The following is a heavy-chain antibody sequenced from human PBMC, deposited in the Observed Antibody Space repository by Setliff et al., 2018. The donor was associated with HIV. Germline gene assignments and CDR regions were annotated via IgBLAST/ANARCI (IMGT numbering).Heavy chain of an antibody. CDR3: AREGPKTYYFDY. V-gene: IGHV1-69*10. CDR2: IIPILGPA. Sequence: SVKVSCKASGGTFSSYAISWVRQAPGQGLEWMGGIIPILGPANYAQKFQGRVTLTSDTSTNTVYMELSSLRSEDTAVYYCAREGPKTYYFDYWGQGTPVTVSS. CDR1: GGTFSSYA. J-gene: IGHJ4*02.